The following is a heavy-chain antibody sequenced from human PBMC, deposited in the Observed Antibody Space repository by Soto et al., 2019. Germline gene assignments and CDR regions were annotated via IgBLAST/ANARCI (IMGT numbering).Heavy chain of an antibody. J-gene: IGHJ6*02. D-gene: IGHD7-27*01. CDR1: GGTFNTYN. CDR2: ILPIFGTT. CDR3: ARDETGDSYYYYSGMDV. Sequence: QVQLVQSGAEVKKPGSSVKVSCKASGGTFNTYNINWVRQAPGQGLEWMGGILPIFGTTNYAQRFQGRVTITADDSTSTDYMELSSLRSEDTAVYYCARDETGDSYYYYSGMDVWGQGTTVTVTS. V-gene: IGHV1-69*01.